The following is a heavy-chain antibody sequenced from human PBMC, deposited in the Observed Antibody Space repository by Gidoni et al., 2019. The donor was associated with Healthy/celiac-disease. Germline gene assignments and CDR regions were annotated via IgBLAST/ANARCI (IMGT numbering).Heavy chain of an antibody. J-gene: IGHJ4*02. Sequence: QVQLGQSGAEVKKPGASVKVSCKASGYTFTGYYMHWVRQAPGQGLEWMGWINPNSGDTSISTAYMELRRLRSDDTAVYYCARVKVRLGYSSSFAYWGQGTLVTVSS. V-gene: IGHV1-2*02. D-gene: IGHD6-6*01. CDR3: ARVKVRLGYSSSFAY. CDR1: GYTFTGYY. CDR2: INPNSG.